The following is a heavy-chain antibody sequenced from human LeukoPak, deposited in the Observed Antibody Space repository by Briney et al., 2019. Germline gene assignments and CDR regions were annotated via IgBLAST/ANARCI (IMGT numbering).Heavy chain of an antibody. D-gene: IGHD6-13*01. J-gene: IGHJ4*02. V-gene: IGHV3-23*01. Sequence: GGSLRLSCAASGFAFNNYGMNWVRQAPGMGLEWVSGITSSGTTYYADSVKGRFTISRDNSKNTLYLQMNSLRAEDTAVYYCAKPSLAAAGVFDYWGQGTLVTVSS. CDR2: ITSSGTT. CDR3: AKPSLAAAGVFDY. CDR1: GFAFNNYG.